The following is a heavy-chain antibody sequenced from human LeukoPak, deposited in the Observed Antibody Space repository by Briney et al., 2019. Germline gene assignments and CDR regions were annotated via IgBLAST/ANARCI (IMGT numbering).Heavy chain of an antibody. CDR1: GGSFSCHY. J-gene: IGHJ4*02. CDR3: AGVRTGAAALDF. CDR2: STHTGST. V-gene: IGHV4-34*01. D-gene: IGHD2-2*01. Sequence: SETLSLACAVYGGSFSCHYWTWIRQAPGKGLEWIGESTHTGSTNYNPSLKSRVTISVDTSNNQFSLKLTSVSAADTAVYYCAGVRTGAAALDFWGPGTLDTVSS.